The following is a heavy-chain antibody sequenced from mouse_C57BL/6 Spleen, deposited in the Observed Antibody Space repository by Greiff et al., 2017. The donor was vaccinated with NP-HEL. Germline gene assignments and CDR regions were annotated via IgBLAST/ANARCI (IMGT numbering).Heavy chain of an antibody. Sequence: VQLQQSGTVLARPGASVKMSCKTSGYTFTSYWMHWVKQRPGQGLEWIGAIYPGNSDTSYNQKFKGKAKLTAVTSASTAYMELSSLTNEDSAVYYCTRETAQATYYFDYWGQGTTLTVSS. J-gene: IGHJ2*01. CDR1: GYTFTSYW. CDR3: TRETAQATYYFDY. D-gene: IGHD3-2*02. V-gene: IGHV1-5*01. CDR2: IYPGNSDT.